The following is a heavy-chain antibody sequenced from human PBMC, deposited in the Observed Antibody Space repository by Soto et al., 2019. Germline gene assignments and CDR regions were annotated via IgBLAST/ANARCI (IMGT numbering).Heavy chain of an antibody. Sequence: SGFPFTNAWINWVRQVPGKGLEWVGRVKSKTDGGSSDYAAPVKGRFAVSRDDSKNIVYLQMNSLKIEDTGVYYCTTDSRTTLPEIRFDYWGHGTQVTVSS. CDR3: TTDSRTTLPEIRFDY. J-gene: IGHJ4*01. CDR1: GFPFTNAW. CDR2: VKSKTDGGSS. D-gene: IGHD1-26*01. V-gene: IGHV3-15*07.